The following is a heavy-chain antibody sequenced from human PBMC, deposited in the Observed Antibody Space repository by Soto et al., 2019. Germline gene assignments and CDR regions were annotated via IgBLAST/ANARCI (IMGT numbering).Heavy chain of an antibody. D-gene: IGHD5-12*01. CDR3: ARGANGIDRLDH. J-gene: IGHJ5*02. V-gene: IGHV3-21*04. Sequence: EVQLVESGGGLVKPGGSLRLSCISSGFTFRTYTMNWVRQAPGKGLEWVSGIRGFSPYTFYAESVRGRFAISRDNANNSLYLQMNSLRAADTAIYYCARGANGIDRLDHWGQGAPVTVSS. CDR2: IRGFSPYT. CDR1: GFTFRTYT.